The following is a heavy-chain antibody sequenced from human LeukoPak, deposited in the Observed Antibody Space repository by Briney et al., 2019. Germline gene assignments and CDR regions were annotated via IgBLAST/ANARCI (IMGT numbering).Heavy chain of an antibody. J-gene: IGHJ4*02. V-gene: IGHV1-2*02. Sequence: ASVCVSCKASASTFNAYYIHWVRQAPGPGHEWMGWINLNSGGTRYAQNFQGRVTMTKDTSISTAYMELSGLRSDDTAVYHCARAALCGSGCYYFFDYWGQGTQVTVSS. CDR3: ARAALCGSGCYYFFDY. D-gene: IGHD2-15*01. CDR2: INLNSGGT. CDR1: ASTFNAYY.